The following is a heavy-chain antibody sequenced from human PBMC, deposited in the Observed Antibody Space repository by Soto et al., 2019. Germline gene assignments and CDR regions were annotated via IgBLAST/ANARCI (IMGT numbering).Heavy chain of an antibody. V-gene: IGHV3-23*01. Sequence: GGSLRVSCAASGVRFSRYAMNWVRQAPGKGLEWVTTINGGSTPYYADSVKGRFTISRDNSKNTLYLQMNSLRAEDTAVYYCAKDKDSSGVYGMDVWGQGPTVTVSS. CDR2: INGGSTP. CDR1: GVRFSRYA. D-gene: IGHD1-26*01. J-gene: IGHJ6*02. CDR3: AKDKDSSGVYGMDV.